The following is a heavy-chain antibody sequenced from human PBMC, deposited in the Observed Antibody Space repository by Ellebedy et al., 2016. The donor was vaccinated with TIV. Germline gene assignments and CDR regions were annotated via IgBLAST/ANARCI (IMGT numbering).Heavy chain of an antibody. CDR1: GFTFSGSA. Sequence: GESLKISCAVSGFTFSGSAMHWVRQASGKGLEWVGRIRSNANSYATAYAASVRGRFTISRDDSENTAYLQMNRLKIEDTAVYYDSSHPDYGDYVPDYWGQGTLVTVSS. CDR3: SSHPDYGDYVPDY. D-gene: IGHD4-17*01. J-gene: IGHJ4*02. V-gene: IGHV3-73*01. CDR2: IRSNANSYAT.